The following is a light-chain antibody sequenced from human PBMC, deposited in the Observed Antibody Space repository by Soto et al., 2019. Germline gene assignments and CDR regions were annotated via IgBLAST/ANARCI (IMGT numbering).Light chain of an antibody. CDR3: QHYGSSPRV. CDR1: QSISRNY. V-gene: IGKV3-20*01. CDR2: GAS. Sequence: EIALTQSPGTLSLSPGERATLSCRASQSISRNYLGWYQQNPGQAPRLLIYGASNRATGVPDRFSGSASGTDFTFTISRLEPEDFAVYYCQHYGSSPRVFGGGTKVDIK. J-gene: IGKJ4*01.